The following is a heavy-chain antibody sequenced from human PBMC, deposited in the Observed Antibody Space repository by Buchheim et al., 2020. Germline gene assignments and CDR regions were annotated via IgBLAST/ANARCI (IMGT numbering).Heavy chain of an antibody. CDR2: ISDDGTNN. J-gene: IGHJ4*02. V-gene: IGHV3-30*03. CDR3: ARTDCGTTHCKHLQY. Sequence: QVQLVESGGGVVQPGRSLRLSCAASGFTFSTYAMHWVRQAPGKGLEWLAVISDDGTNNYYTDAVKGRFTISRDNSKNTVYLQVDSPTTEDTAAYYCARTDCGTTHCKHLQYWGLGTL. CDR1: GFTFSTYA. D-gene: IGHD2-21*01.